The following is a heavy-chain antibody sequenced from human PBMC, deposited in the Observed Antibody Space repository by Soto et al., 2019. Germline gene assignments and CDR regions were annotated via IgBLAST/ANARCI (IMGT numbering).Heavy chain of an antibody. Sequence: QVQLVQSGGEVKKPGASVKVSCKASGYTFTSYGISWVRQAPGQGLEWMGWISGYNGNTNYTQKLQGRVTMTTDTSTSTAYMGLRSLRSDDTAVYYCAREDSSGYKGGCRYWGQGTLVTVSS. CDR3: AREDSSGYKGGCRY. V-gene: IGHV1-18*01. D-gene: IGHD3-22*01. CDR2: ISGYNGNT. J-gene: IGHJ4*02. CDR1: GYTFTSYG.